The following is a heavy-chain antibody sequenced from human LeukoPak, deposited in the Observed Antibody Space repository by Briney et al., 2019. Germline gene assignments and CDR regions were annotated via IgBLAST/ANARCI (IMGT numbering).Heavy chain of an antibody. J-gene: IGHJ4*02. CDR2: IWYDGSNK. V-gene: IGHV3-33*01. CDR1: GFTFSSYG. D-gene: IGHD6-13*01. CDR3: ARAGIAAAGTGYFDY. Sequence: GGSLRLSCAASGFTFSSYGMHWVRQAPGKGLEWVAVIWYDGSNKYYADSVKGRFTISRDNSKNTLYLRMNSLRAEDTAVYYCARAGIAAAGTGYFDYWGQGTLVTVSS.